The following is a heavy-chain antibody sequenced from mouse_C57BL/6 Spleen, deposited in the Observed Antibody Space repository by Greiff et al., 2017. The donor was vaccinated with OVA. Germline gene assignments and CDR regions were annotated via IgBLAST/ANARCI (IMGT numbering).Heavy chain of an antibody. D-gene: IGHD4-1*01. CDR1: GYTFTDYY. Sequence: VQLQESGPELVKPGASVKLSCKASGYTFTDYYINWVKQRPGQGLEWIGWIFPGSGSTYYNEKFKGKATLTVDKSSSTAYMLLSSLTSEDSAVYFCARFLTGTGNFDYWGQGTTLTVSS. CDR2: IFPGSGST. V-gene: IGHV1-75*01. J-gene: IGHJ2*01. CDR3: ARFLTGTGNFDY.